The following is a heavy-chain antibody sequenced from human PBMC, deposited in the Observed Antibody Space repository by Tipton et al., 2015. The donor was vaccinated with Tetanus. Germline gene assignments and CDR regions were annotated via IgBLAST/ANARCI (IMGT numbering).Heavy chain of an antibody. CDR1: GGSITTDYYY. CDR2: IYSGGNT. D-gene: IGHD4-23*01. Sequence: TLSLTCNVSGGSITTDYYYWGWVRQPPGKGLEWIASIYSGGNTLYNPSLNNRATLSVDTSKNQVSLTLRSLTAADTALYYCVGPFDYGGNSVFGYWGQGSLVIVSS. V-gene: IGHV4-39*01. CDR3: VGPFDYGGNSVFGY. J-gene: IGHJ4*02.